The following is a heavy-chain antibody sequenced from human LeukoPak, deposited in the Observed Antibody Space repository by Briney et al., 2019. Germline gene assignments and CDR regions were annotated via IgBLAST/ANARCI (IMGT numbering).Heavy chain of an antibody. V-gene: IGHV3-33*03. Sequence: QAGGSLRLSCAASGFTFSSYGMHWVRQVPGKGLEWVAVIWYDGSNKYYADSVKGRFTISRDNSKNTLYLQMNSLRAEDTAVYYCAKDRGSTVTTKVDSWGQGTLVTVSS. CDR3: AKDRGSTVTTKVDS. D-gene: IGHD4-17*01. CDR1: GFTFSSYG. J-gene: IGHJ5*01. CDR2: IWYDGSNK.